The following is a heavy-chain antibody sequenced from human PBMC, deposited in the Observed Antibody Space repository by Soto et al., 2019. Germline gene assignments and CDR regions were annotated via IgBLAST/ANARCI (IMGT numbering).Heavy chain of an antibody. CDR3: ARSNPSRPDY. D-gene: IGHD6-6*01. Sequence: SETLSLTCVVSGVSFSGYYWSWIRQPPGKGLEWIGEVSHSGSTNYNPSLKSRVTISVDTSKNQFSLKVSSVTAADTAVYYCARSNPSRPDYWGQGTLVTVSS. V-gene: IGHV4-34*01. CDR2: VSHSGST. J-gene: IGHJ4*02. CDR1: GVSFSGYY.